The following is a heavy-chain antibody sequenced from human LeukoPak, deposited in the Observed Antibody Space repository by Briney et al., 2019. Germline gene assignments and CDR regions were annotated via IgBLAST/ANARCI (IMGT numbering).Heavy chain of an antibody. CDR1: GGTFTNYA. Sequence: ASVKVSCKASGGTFTNYAIDWVRQAPGQGLEWMGRIIPILDVTNYAQKFQGRVTITADQSTSTAYMELSSLRSEDTAVYYCARGGGVDILTGFQYWGQGTLVTVSS. V-gene: IGHV1-69*04. D-gene: IGHD3-9*01. CDR2: IIPILDVT. J-gene: IGHJ4*02. CDR3: ARGGGVDILTGFQY.